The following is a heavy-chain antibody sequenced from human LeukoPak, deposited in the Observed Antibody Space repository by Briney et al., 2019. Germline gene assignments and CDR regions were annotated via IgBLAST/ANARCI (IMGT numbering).Heavy chain of an antibody. Sequence: GGSLRLSCAASGFTFSNAWMSWVRQAPGKGLEWVSAISGSGGSTYYADSVKGRFTISRDNSKNTLYLQMNSLRAEDTAVYYCAITPSYYYGSGSPLNWGQGTLVTVSS. J-gene: IGHJ4*02. D-gene: IGHD3-10*01. V-gene: IGHV3-23*01. CDR1: GFTFSNAW. CDR2: ISGSGGST. CDR3: AITPSYYYGSGSPLN.